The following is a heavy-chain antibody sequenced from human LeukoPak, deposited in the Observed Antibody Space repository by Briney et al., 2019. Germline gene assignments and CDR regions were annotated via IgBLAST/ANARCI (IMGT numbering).Heavy chain of an antibody. CDR1: GDSISGYY. CDR2: IYYSGSI. D-gene: IGHD2/OR15-2a*01. V-gene: IGHV4-59*01. J-gene: IGHJ4*02. CDR3: ARLRGNYFPDY. Sequence: SETLSLTCTVSGDSISGYYWTWIRQPPGKVLEWIGNIYYSGSINYNPSLNSRITISVDTYKNQFSLRLSSVTAADTAVYYCARLRGNYFPDYWGQGTLVTVSS.